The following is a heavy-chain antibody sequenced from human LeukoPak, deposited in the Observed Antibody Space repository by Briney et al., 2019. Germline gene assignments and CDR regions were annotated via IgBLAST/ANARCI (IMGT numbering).Heavy chain of an antibody. J-gene: IGHJ4*02. Sequence: GGSLRLSCAGSGFTFSSQAMGWVRQAPGKGLEWVSVISDSGSITYYADSVKGRFTISRDNSKNTLFLQMNSLRAEDTAVYYCAKDARRTSGWYFFDYWGQGTLVTVSS. D-gene: IGHD6-19*01. CDR3: AKDARRTSGWYFFDY. CDR1: GFTFSSQA. CDR2: ISDSGSIT. V-gene: IGHV3-23*01.